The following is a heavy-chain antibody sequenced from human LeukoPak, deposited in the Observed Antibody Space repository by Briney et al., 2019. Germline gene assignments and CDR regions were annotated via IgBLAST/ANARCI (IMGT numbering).Heavy chain of an antibody. Sequence: SETLSLTCTVSGGSISNYYWNWIRQPPGKGLEWIGYISHSGSTNYSPSLKSRVTISLDTSKNQFSLKLSSVTAADTAVYYCAGHHPRNTVDFWGQGTLVTVSS. J-gene: IGHJ4*02. CDR2: ISHSGST. CDR1: GGSISNYY. CDR3: AGHHPRNTVDF. D-gene: IGHD2-8*02. V-gene: IGHV4-59*08.